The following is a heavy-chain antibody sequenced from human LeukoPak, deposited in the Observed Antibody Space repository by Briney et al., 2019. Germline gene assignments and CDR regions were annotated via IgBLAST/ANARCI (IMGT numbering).Heavy chain of an antibody. CDR2: TYYRSKRYN. CDR3: ARGPSSGSVDY. Sequence: SQTLSLTCAISGDSVSSNIAVWTWIRQFPSRGLEWLGRTYYRSKRYNEYAVSVKSRMTINPDTSKNQFSLQLNSVTPENTAVYYCARGPSSGSVDYWGQGTLVTVSS. CDR1: GDSVSSNIAV. D-gene: IGHD3-22*01. J-gene: IGHJ4*02. V-gene: IGHV6-1*01.